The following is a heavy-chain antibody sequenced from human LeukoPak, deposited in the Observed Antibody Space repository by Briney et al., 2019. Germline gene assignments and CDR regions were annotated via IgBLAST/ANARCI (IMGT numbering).Heavy chain of an antibody. CDR3: ARVAGGNYYYYGMDV. Sequence: SETLSLTCAVSGGSISSYYWSWIRQPPGKGLEWIGYIYYSGSTNYNPSIKSRVTISVDTSKNQFSLKLSSVTAADTAVYYCARVAGGNYYYYGMDVWGQGTTVTVSS. V-gene: IGHV4-59*01. CDR2: IYYSGST. CDR1: GGSISSYY. J-gene: IGHJ6*02. D-gene: IGHD1-26*01.